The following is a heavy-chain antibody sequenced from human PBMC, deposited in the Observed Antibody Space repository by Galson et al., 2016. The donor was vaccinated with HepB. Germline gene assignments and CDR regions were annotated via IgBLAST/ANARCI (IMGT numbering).Heavy chain of an antibody. V-gene: IGHV3-23*01. Sequence: SLRLSCAASGFTFGSYAMTWVRQASGKGLKWVSGIGGSGGSINYADSVKGRFTISRDNPKSTLYLQMNCLRAEDTAVYYCAKGPTGYYYYGMDVWGQGTTVTVSS. J-gene: IGHJ6*02. CDR1: GFTFGSYA. CDR3: AKGPTGYYYYGMDV. D-gene: IGHD1-14*01. CDR2: IGGSGGSI.